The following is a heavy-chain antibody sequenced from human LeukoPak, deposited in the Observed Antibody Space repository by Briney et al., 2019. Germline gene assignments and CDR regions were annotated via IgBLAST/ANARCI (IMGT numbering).Heavy chain of an antibody. CDR2: ISPTGSTT. Sequence: QPGGSLRLSCIASGFSFSGHWMHWARQLPGKGLVWVSRISPTGSTTSYADSVKGRFTVSRDNAKNTLYLQVNNLRAEDTAVYYCARGPNSNWSGLDSWGQGTLLTVSS. CDR1: GFSFSGHW. CDR3: ARGPNSNWSGLDS. J-gene: IGHJ4*02. D-gene: IGHD6-6*01. V-gene: IGHV3-74*01.